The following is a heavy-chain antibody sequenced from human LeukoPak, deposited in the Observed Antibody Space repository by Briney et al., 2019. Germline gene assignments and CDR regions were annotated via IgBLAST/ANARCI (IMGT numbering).Heavy chain of an antibody. D-gene: IGHD6-19*01. CDR1: GFTFSSYA. J-gene: IGHJ4*02. V-gene: IGHV3-23*01. CDR2: ISGSGGST. Sequence: PGGSLRLSCAASGFTFSSYAMSWVRQAPGKGLEWVSAISGSGGSTYYADSVKGRFTISRDNSKNTLYLQVNSLRAEDTAVYYCAKAVAGTAVLYGDYWGQGTLVTVSS. CDR3: AKAVAGTAVLYGDY.